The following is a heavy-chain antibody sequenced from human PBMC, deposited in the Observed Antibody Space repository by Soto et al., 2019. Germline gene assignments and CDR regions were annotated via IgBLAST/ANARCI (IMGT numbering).Heavy chain of an antibody. V-gene: IGHV3-21*01. Sequence: EVQLVESGGGLVKPGGSLRLSCAASGFTFSSYSMNWVRQAPGKGLEWVSFISSSSSYIYYADSVKGRFTISRDNAKNSLYLQMNSLRAEDTAVYYCARDLSIAARPFDYWGQGTLVTVSS. D-gene: IGHD6-6*01. J-gene: IGHJ4*02. CDR2: ISSSSSYI. CDR3: ARDLSIAARPFDY. CDR1: GFTFSSYS.